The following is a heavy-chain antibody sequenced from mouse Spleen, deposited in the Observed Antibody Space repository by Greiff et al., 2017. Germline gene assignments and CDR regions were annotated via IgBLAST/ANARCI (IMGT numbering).Heavy chain of an antibody. Sequence: EVKLMESGPELVKPGASVMISCKASGYSFTDYNMNWVKQSNGKSLEWIGVINPNYGTTSYNQKFKGKATLTVDQSSSTAYMQLNSLTSEDSAVYYCARGRIYYDPIDYWGQGTTLTVSS. J-gene: IGHJ2*01. CDR3: ARGRIYYDPIDY. CDR2: INPNYGTT. V-gene: IGHV1-39*01. CDR1: GYSFTDYN. D-gene: IGHD2-4*01.